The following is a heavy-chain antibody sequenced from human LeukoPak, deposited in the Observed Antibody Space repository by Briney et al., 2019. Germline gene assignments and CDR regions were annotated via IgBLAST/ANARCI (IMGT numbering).Heavy chain of an antibody. V-gene: IGHV1-3*01. Sequence: ASVKVSCKTSGYTFTSYAMHWVRQAPGQRPEWMGWINAGIGNTRYSERFQDRITITRDTSASTVHMELSSLRSEDTAVYYCARDMGGSGSYSYWGQGTLVTVSS. J-gene: IGHJ4*02. D-gene: IGHD3-10*01. CDR2: INAGIGNT. CDR3: ARDMGGSGSYSY. CDR1: GYTFTSYA.